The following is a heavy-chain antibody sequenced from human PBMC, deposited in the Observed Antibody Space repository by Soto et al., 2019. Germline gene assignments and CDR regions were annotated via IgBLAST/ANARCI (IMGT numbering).Heavy chain of an antibody. CDR1: GGTFSSYT. D-gene: IGHD5-12*01. Sequence: SVKVSCKASGGTFSSYTISWVRQAPGQGLEWMGRIIPILGIANYAQKFQGRVTITADKSTSTAYMELSSLRSEDTAVYYCARVPNPFRLKIGYEDAYDFWGQGTMVTVSS. V-gene: IGHV1-69*02. J-gene: IGHJ3*01. CDR2: IIPILGIA. CDR3: ARVPNPFRLKIGYEDAYDF.